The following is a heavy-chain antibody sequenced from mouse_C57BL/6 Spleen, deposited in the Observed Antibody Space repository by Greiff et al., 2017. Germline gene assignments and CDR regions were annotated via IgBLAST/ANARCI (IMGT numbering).Heavy chain of an antibody. Sequence: QVQLQQPGAELVMPGASVKLSCKASGYTFTSYWMHWVKQRPGQGLEWIGEIDPSDSYTNYNQKFKGKSTLTVDKSSSTAYMQLSSLTSEDSAVXYCARRGGRGYFDVWGTGTTVTVSS. CDR3: ARRGGRGYFDV. CDR1: GYTFTSYW. D-gene: IGHD1-1*01. V-gene: IGHV1-69*01. J-gene: IGHJ1*03. CDR2: IDPSDSYT.